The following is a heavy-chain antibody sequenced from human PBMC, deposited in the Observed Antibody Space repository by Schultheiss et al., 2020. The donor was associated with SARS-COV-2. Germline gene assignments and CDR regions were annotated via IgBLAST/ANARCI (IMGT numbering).Heavy chain of an antibody. Sequence: SQTLSLTCAISGDSVSSNSAAWNWIRQSPSRGLEWLGRTYYRSKWYNDYAASVKSRITINPDTSKNQFSLQLNSVTPEDTAVYYCARGGDCTNGVCYYFDYWGQGTLVTVSS. D-gene: IGHD2-8*01. V-gene: IGHV6-1*01. CDR3: ARGGDCTNGVCYYFDY. CDR1: GDSVSSNSAA. J-gene: IGHJ4*02. CDR2: TYYRSKWYN.